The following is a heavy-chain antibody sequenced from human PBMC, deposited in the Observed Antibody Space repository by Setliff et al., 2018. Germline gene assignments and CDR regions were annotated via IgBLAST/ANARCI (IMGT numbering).Heavy chain of an antibody. D-gene: IGHD3-9*01. CDR3: ARERYFDWFFED. J-gene: IGHJ4*01. CDR2: IFPTGTT. V-gene: IGHV4-61*02. CDR1: GDSITSGSVY. Sequence: PSETLSLTCTVSGDSITSGSVYWSWIRQPAGKGLEWIGRIFPTGTTNYNPDLKSRVTMSVDTSKKRFSLMLRSVTAADTAIYYCARERYFDWFFEDWGHGTLVTVSS.